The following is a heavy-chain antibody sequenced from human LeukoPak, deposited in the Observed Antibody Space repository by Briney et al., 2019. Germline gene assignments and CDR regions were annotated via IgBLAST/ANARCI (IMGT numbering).Heavy chain of an antibody. Sequence: GGSLRLSCAASGFTFSSYAMHWVRQAPGKGLEWVAVISYDGSNKYYADSVKGRFTISRDNSKNTLYLQMNSLRAEDTAVYYCAKVYYYGSGEGYYFDYWGQGTLVTASS. J-gene: IGHJ4*02. CDR3: AKVYYYGSGEGYYFDY. D-gene: IGHD3-10*01. CDR1: GFTFSSYA. V-gene: IGHV3-30-3*01. CDR2: ISYDGSNK.